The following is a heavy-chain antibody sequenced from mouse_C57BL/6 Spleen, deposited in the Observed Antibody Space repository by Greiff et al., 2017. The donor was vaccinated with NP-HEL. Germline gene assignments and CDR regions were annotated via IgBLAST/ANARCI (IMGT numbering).Heavy chain of an antibody. V-gene: IGHV5-17*01. CDR2: ISSGSSTI. CDR1: GFTFSDYG. Sequence: DVQLVESGGGLVKPGGSLKLSCAASGFTFSDYGMHWVRQAPEKGLEWVAYISSGSSTIYYADTVKGRFTISRDNAKNTLFLQMTSLRSEDTAMYYCARPYYYGSSYFGYGGQGTTLTVSS. J-gene: IGHJ2*01. CDR3: ARPYYYGSSYFGY. D-gene: IGHD1-1*01.